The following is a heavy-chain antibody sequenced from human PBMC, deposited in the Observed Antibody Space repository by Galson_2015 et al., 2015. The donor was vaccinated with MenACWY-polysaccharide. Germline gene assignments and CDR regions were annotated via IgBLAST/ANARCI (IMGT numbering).Heavy chain of an antibody. J-gene: IGHJ4*02. V-gene: IGHV3-21*01. Sequence: SLRLSCAASGFTFSSYSMNWVCQAPGKGLEWVSSISSSSSYIYYADSVKGRFTISRDNAKNSLYLQMNSLRAEDTAVYYCARDSYGDYAFDYWGQGTLVTVSS. D-gene: IGHD4-17*01. CDR2: ISSSSSYI. CDR1: GFTFSSYS. CDR3: ARDSYGDYAFDY.